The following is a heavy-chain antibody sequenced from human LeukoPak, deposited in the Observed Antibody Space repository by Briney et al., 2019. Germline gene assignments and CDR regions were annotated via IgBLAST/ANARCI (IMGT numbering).Heavy chain of an antibody. J-gene: IGHJ6*04. Sequence: ASETLSLTCTVPGGSLNGYYWGWIRQPPGKGLECIGYIHSSEGTAHNASLKSRLTISLDTSKNQFSLTLSSVTAADTAVYYCARHVYGEGMVVWGKGTTVTVSS. CDR2: IHSSEGT. V-gene: IGHV4-59*08. CDR1: GGSLNGYY. D-gene: IGHD4-17*01. CDR3: ARHVYGEGMVV.